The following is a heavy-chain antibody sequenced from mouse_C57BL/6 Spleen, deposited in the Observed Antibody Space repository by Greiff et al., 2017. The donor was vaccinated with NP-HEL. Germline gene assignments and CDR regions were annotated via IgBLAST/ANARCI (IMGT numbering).Heavy chain of an antibody. CDR1: GYTFTSYW. V-gene: IGHV1-50*01. CDR2: IDPSDSYT. D-gene: IGHD1-1*01. Sequence: QVQLQQPGAELVKPGASVKLSCKASGYTFTSYWMQWVKQRPGQGLEWIGEIDPSDSYTNYNQKFKGKATLTVDTSSSTAYMQLSSLTSEDSAVYYCARSDYGSSWFAYWGKGTLVTVAA. J-gene: IGHJ3*01. CDR3: ARSDYGSSWFAY.